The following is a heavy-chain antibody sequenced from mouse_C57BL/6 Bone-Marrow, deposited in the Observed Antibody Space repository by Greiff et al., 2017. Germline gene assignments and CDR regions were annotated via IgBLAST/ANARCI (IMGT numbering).Heavy chain of an antibody. J-gene: IGHJ2*01. CDR1: GYTFTGYW. CDR3: ARCPIYYYGSSDSRDYFDY. CDR2: ILPGSGST. D-gene: IGHD1-1*01. Sequence: QVQLQQSGAELMKPGASVKLSCKATGYTFTGYWIEWVKQRPGHGLEWIGEILPGSGSTNYNEKFKGKATFTADTSSNTAYMQLSSLTTEDSAIYYCARCPIYYYGSSDSRDYFDYWGQGTTLTVSS. V-gene: IGHV1-9*01.